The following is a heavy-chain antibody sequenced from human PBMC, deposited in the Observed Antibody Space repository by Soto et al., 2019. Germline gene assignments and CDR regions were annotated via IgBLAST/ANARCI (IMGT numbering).Heavy chain of an antibody. D-gene: IGHD2-8*01. Sequence: ASVKVSCKASGYSFTDYHIHWVRQAPGQGLEWLGRINPKSGGTSSAQKFQGWVTMTTDTSISTASMELTRLTSDDTAIYYCARGDSTDCSNGVCSFFYNHDMDVWGQGTTVTVSS. CDR2: INPKSGGT. V-gene: IGHV1-2*04. CDR3: ARGDSTDCSNGVCSFFYNHDMDV. CDR1: GYSFTDYH. J-gene: IGHJ6*02.